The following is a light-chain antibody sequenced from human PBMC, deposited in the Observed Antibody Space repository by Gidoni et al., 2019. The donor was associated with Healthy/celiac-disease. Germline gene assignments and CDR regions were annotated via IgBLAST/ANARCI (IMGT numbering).Light chain of an antibody. J-gene: IGKJ1*01. CDR2: DAS. V-gene: IGKV3-11*01. CDR1: QSVSSY. CDR3: QQRNSCPRT. Sequence: PRERATLSCRASQSVSSYLAWYQQKPGQAPRLLIYDASSRATGIPARFSGSGSGTDFTLTISSLQPEDFAVYYCQQRNSCPRTFGQGTKVEIK.